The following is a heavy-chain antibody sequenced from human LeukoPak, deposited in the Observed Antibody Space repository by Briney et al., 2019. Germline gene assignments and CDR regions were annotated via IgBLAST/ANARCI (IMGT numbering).Heavy chain of an antibody. V-gene: IGHV6-1*01. CDR1: GDSVSSNSAA. J-gene: IGHJ5*02. CDR3: ARVDGDYPDWFDP. D-gene: IGHD4-17*01. Sequence: SQTLSLTCAISGDSVSSNSAAWNWIRQSPLRGLEWLGRTYYRSKWYNDYAVSVKSRITINPDTSKNQFSLQLNSVTPEDTAVYYCARVDGDYPDWFDPWGQGTLVTVSS. CDR2: TYYRSKWYN.